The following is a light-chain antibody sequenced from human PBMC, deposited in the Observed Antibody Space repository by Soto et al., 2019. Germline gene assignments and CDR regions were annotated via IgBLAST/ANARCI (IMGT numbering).Light chain of an antibody. Sequence: QSVLTQPPSASGSPGQSVTISCTGTSSDVGAYNYVSWYQQHPGKAPKLMISEVSKRPSGVPDRFSGSKSGNTASLTVSGLQAEDEADYYCSSYAGSNSYVFGTGTKVTAL. CDR1: SSDVGAYNY. V-gene: IGLV2-8*01. CDR3: SSYAGSNSYV. J-gene: IGLJ1*01. CDR2: EVS.